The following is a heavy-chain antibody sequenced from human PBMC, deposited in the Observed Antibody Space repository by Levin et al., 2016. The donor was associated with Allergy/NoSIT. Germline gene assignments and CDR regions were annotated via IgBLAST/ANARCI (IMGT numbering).Heavy chain of an antibody. V-gene: IGHV3-33*01. J-gene: IGHJ4*02. D-gene: IGHD6-13*01. CDR3: ARDLTPIAAAGNGLDY. CDR1: GFTFSSYG. Sequence: GESLKISCAASGFTFSSYGMHWVRQAPGKGLEWVAVIWYDGGNKYYADSVKGRFTISRDNSKNTLYLQMNSLRAEDTAVYYCARDLTPIAAAGNGLDYWGQGTLVTVSS. CDR2: IWYDGGNK.